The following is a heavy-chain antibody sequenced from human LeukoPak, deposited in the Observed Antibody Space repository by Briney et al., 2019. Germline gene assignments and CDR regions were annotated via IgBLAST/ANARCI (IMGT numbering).Heavy chain of an antibody. V-gene: IGHV3-7*01. CDR2: IKQDGSEK. D-gene: IGHD3-10*01. Sequence: PGGSLRLSCAASGFTFSNYWMSWVRQAPGKGLEWVANIKQDGSEKYYVDSVKGRFTISRDNAKNSLYLQMNSLRAEDTAVYYCARDFYTYYYGSGSPFDYWGQGTLVTVPS. J-gene: IGHJ4*02. CDR3: ARDFYTYYYGSGSPFDY. CDR1: GFTFSNYW.